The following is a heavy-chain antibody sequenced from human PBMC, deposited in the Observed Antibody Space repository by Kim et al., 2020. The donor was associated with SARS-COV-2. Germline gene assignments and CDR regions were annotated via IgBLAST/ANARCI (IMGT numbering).Heavy chain of an antibody. CDR3: AKDHESSGWPTFDY. V-gene: IGHV3-23*01. Sequence: YADPVKGRFTVSRDNAKNTLYLQMDNLRVEDTALYYCAKDHESSGWPTFDYWGQGPQVTVSS. D-gene: IGHD6-19*01. J-gene: IGHJ4*02.